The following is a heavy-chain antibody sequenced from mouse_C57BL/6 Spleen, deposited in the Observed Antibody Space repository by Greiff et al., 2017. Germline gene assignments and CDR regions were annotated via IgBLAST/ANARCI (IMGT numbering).Heavy chain of an antibody. Sequence: EVKLVESGGGLVKPGGSLKLSCAASGFTFSDYYMYWVRQTPEKRLEWVAYISNGGGSTYYPDTVKGRFTISRDNAKNTLYLQMSRLKSEDTAMYYCARPYYDYDAYYAMDYWGQGTSVTVSS. V-gene: IGHV5-12*01. D-gene: IGHD2-4*01. CDR3: ARPYYDYDAYYAMDY. J-gene: IGHJ4*01. CDR2: ISNGGGST. CDR1: GFTFSDYY.